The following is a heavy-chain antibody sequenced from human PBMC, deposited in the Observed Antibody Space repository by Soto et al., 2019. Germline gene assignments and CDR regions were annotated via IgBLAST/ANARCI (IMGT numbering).Heavy chain of an antibody. CDR2: IDYDGTTT. D-gene: IGHD6-13*01. CDR1: GFAFDAYW. V-gene: IGHV3-74*01. J-gene: IGHJ4*02. Sequence: EVHLVESGGGLVQPGGSLRLSCVASGFAFDAYWMHWVRQVPGEGPVWVSRIDYDGTTTTYADSVKGRFTISRDNSKNTVSLQMNSLRVEDTAVYYCTTGEERNSNWYGKFASWGQGTLVTVSS. CDR3: TTGEERNSNWYGKFAS.